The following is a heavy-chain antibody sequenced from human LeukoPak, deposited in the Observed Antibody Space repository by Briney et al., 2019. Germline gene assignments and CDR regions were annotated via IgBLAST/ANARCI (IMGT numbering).Heavy chain of an antibody. J-gene: IGHJ2*01. Sequence: GESLKISCKGSGYSFTIYWIAWVRQMPGKGLEWMAIIYPGDSNTRYSPSFQGQVTISADKSISTAYLQWSSLKASGTAMYYCARSQITMVRGVIKTSGYFDLWGRGTLVTVSS. CDR1: GYSFTIYW. V-gene: IGHV5-51*01. CDR2: IYPGDSNT. CDR3: ARSQITMVRGVIKTSGYFDL. D-gene: IGHD3-10*01.